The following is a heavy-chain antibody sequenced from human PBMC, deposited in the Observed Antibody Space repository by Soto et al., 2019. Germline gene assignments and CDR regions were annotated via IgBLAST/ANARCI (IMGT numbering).Heavy chain of an antibody. V-gene: IGHV3-7*03. CDR1: GFTFSRFW. CDR3: ARVRYGGYSYYFDY. J-gene: IGHJ4*02. Sequence: GVSLRLSCAVSGFTFSRFWMGWVRQAPGRGLEWMANIQQDGSEKYYVDSVKGRFTMSKDNVKNSLYLQMNSLGAEDTAVYYCARVRYGGYSYYFDYWGQGALVTVSS. D-gene: IGHD4-17*01. CDR2: IQQDGSEK.